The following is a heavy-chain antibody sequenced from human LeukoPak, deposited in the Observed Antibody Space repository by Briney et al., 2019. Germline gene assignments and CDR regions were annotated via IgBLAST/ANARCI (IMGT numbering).Heavy chain of an antibody. Sequence: GASEKVSCRASGGTFTNYAISWVRQAPGQGLEWMGGIIPMYGTVNYAQEFQGRVTITADKSTTTAYMELSSLRSEDTAMYYCAGEAPPNIGYCSTTNCYYFDFWGQGTLVTVSS. CDR3: AGEAPPNIGYCSTTNCYYFDF. D-gene: IGHD2-2*01. CDR1: GGTFTNYA. V-gene: IGHV1-69*06. CDR2: IIPMYGTV. J-gene: IGHJ4*02.